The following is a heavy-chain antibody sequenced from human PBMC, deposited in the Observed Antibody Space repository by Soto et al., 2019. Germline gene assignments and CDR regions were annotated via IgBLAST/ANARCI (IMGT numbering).Heavy chain of an antibody. CDR2: IYYSGST. Sequence: QVQLQESGPGLVKPSQTLSLTCTVSGGSINSVGYYWSWIRQHPGKGLEWIGYIYYSGSTYYNPSLKSRVTISVDTSKNQFSLKLSSVTAADTAVYYCARDNALVRGVESDYYYGMDVWGQGTTVTVSS. V-gene: IGHV4-31*03. CDR1: GGSINSVGYY. CDR3: ARDNALVRGVESDYYYGMDV. J-gene: IGHJ6*02. D-gene: IGHD3-10*01.